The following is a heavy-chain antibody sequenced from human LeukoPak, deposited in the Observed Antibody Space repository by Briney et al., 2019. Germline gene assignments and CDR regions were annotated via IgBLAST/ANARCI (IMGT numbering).Heavy chain of an antibody. Sequence: ASVKVSCKASGYTLTNYAMHWVRQAPGQRLEWMGWSSAANGDTKYSQEFQGRVTITRDTSANTAYMELSSLRSEDMAVYYCARGRGSGSLDYWGQGTLVTVSS. CDR2: SSAANGDT. CDR1: GYTLTNYA. V-gene: IGHV1-3*02. J-gene: IGHJ4*02. D-gene: IGHD3-10*01. CDR3: ARGRGSGSLDY.